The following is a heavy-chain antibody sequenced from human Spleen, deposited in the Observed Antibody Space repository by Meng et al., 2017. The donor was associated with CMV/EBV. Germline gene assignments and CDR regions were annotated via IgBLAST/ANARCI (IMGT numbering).Heavy chain of an antibody. Sequence: KVSCKGSGYTFKTSWIGWVRQMPGKGLEWMGIIYPGDSDSKYSPSFEGQVTISVDMSITTAYLQWSSLKASDTAMYYCARHKPYSTHSSADLWGQGTLVTVSS. CDR1: GYTFKTSW. D-gene: IGHD2-15*01. V-gene: IGHV5-51*01. CDR2: IYPGDSDS. CDR3: ARHKPYSTHSSADL. J-gene: IGHJ5*02.